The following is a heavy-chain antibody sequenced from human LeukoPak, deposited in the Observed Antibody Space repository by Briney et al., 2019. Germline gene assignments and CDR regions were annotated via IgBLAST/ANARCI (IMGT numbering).Heavy chain of an antibody. V-gene: IGHV5-51*01. D-gene: IGHD3-3*01. Sequence: GESLKISCKGSGYSFNNYWIAWVRQMPGKRLELMGIIYPGDSDTRYSPSFQGQVTISADKSISTAYLQWSSLKASDTAMYYCATRSSLEWLSPFDYWGQGTLVTVSS. CDR2: IYPGDSDT. J-gene: IGHJ4*02. CDR1: GYSFNNYW. CDR3: ATRSSLEWLSPFDY.